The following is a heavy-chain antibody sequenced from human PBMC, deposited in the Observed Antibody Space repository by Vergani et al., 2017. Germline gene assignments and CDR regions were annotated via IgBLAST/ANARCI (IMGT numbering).Heavy chain of an antibody. CDR3: ARDLSHVAGTFDY. D-gene: IGHD6-13*01. CDR1: GFTFSSYA. V-gene: IGHV3-21*01. CDR2: ISSSSSYI. Sequence: VQLVESGGGVIQPGRSLRLSCAASGFTFSSYAMNWVRQAPGKGLEWVSSISSSSSYIYYADSVKGRFTISRDNAKNSLYLQMNSLRAEDTAVYYCARDLSHVAGTFDYWGQGTLVTVSS. J-gene: IGHJ4*02.